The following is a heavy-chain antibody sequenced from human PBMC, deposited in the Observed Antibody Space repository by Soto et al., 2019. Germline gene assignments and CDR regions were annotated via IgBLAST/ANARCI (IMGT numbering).Heavy chain of an antibody. D-gene: IGHD6-13*01. J-gene: IGHJ4*02. CDR3: ARSPVTGYSSSWYHY. Sequence: GGSLRLSCAASGFTFSSYWMHWVRQAPGKGLVWVSRINSDGSSTSYADSVKGRFTISRDNAKNTLYLQMNSLRAVDTAVYYCARSPVTGYSSSWYHYWGQGTLVTVSS. V-gene: IGHV3-74*01. CDR2: INSDGSST. CDR1: GFTFSSYW.